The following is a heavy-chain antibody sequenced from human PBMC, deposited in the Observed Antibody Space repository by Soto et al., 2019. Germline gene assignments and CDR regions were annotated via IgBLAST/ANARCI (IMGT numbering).Heavy chain of an antibody. J-gene: IGHJ6*02. D-gene: IGHD3-10*01. CDR2: IVVGSGNT. V-gene: IGHV1-58*01. CDR1: GFTFTSSA. CDR3: AAALPWFGELLWAVDYYYYGMDV. Sequence: VASVKVSCKASGFTFTSSAVQWVRQARGQRLEWIGWIVVGSGNTNYAQKFQERVTITRDMSTSTAYMELSSLRSEDTAVYYCAAALPWFGELLWAVDYYYYGMDVWGQGTTVTVSS.